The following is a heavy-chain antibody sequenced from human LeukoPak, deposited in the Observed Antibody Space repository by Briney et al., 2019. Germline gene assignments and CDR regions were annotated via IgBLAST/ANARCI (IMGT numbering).Heavy chain of an antibody. CDR3: AKDQAYSSGYFDL. V-gene: IGHV3-23*01. CDR2: ISGSGGST. CDR1: GFTFSSYA. Sequence: GVLRLSCAASGFTFSSYAMSWVRQAPGKGLEWVSAISGSGGSTYYADSVKGRFTISRDNSKNTLYLRMNSLRAEDTAVYYCAKDQAYSSGYFDLWGRGTLVTVSS. J-gene: IGHJ2*01. D-gene: IGHD6-25*01.